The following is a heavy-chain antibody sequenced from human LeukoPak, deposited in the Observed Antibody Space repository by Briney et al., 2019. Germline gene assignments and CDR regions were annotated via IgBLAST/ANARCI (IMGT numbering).Heavy chain of an antibody. Sequence: GASVKVSCKASGYTFTDYYMHWVRQAPGQGLEWMGRINPNSGGTNYAQKFQGRVTMTRDTSISAAYMELSRLRSDDTAVYYCARDRRQWLVVDAFDIWGQGTMVTVSS. D-gene: IGHD6-19*01. CDR1: GYTFTDYY. V-gene: IGHV1-2*06. J-gene: IGHJ3*02. CDR2: INPNSGGT. CDR3: ARDRRQWLVVDAFDI.